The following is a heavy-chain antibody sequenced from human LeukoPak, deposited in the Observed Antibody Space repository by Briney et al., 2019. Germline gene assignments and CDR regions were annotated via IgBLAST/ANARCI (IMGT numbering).Heavy chain of an antibody. CDR3: ATDTIPFSFGGLDV. V-gene: IGHV3-15*01. D-gene: IGHD3-9*01. CDR1: GFTFSDAW. Sequence: GGSLRLSCAASGFTFSDAWMSWVRQTPGKGLEWVGRIKSKTDGGTTDYTAPVKGRFTISRDDSKNTLYLQMNSLKTEDTAVYYCATDTIPFSFGGLDVWGKGTTVTVSS. J-gene: IGHJ6*04. CDR2: IKSKTDGGTT.